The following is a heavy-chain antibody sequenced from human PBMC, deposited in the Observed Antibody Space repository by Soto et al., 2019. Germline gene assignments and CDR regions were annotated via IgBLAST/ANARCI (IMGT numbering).Heavy chain of an antibody. CDR3: ARGRRHTF. V-gene: IGHV1-46*01. CDR1: GYSFTFYY. D-gene: IGHD2-2*02. Sequence: QVQLLQSGAEVKKPGASVIISCKASGYSFTFYYIYWVRQAPGQGLEWVGKINPDGGATTYAQTFQGRVAMTSDASTGTVYLELSSLTSDDTAVYFCARGRRHTFWGQGTLVSVSS. CDR2: INPDGGAT. J-gene: IGHJ4*02.